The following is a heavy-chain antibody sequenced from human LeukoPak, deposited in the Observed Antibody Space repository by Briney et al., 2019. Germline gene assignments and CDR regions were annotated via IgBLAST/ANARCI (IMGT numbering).Heavy chain of an antibody. CDR2: IYTSGST. V-gene: IGHV4-4*07. Sequence: PSETLSLTCTVSGGSISSYYWSWIRQPAGKGLEWIGRIYTSGSTNYNPSLKSRVTMSVDTSKNQFSLKLSSVTAADTAVYYCARDLQYCSSTSCYIAFDFWGQGTMVTVSS. J-gene: IGHJ3*01. CDR3: ARDLQYCSSTSCYIAFDF. CDR1: GGSISSYY. D-gene: IGHD2-2*02.